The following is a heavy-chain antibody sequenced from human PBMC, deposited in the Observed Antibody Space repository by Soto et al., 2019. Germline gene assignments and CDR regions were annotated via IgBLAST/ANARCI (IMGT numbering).Heavy chain of an antibody. V-gene: IGHV3-7*05. Sequence: GGSLRLSCAASGFTFSSYWMSWVRQAPGKGLEWVANIKQDGSEKYYVDSVKGRFTISRDNAKNSLYLQMNSLRAEDTAVYYCATAGWVKRGNWFDPWGQGTLVTVSS. D-gene: IGHD1-26*01. CDR2: IKQDGSEK. CDR3: ATAGWVKRGNWFDP. CDR1: GFTFSSYW. J-gene: IGHJ5*02.